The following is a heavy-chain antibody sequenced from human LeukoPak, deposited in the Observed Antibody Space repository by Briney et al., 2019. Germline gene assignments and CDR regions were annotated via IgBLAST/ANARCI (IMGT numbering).Heavy chain of an antibody. V-gene: IGHV3-30*02. Sequence: GGSLRLSCAASGFTFSSYGMHWVRQAPGKGLEWVTFIQYDGSNKYYADSVKGRFTISRDNSKNTVYLQMNGLRAEDTALYYCAKVKGKDGVRDAYDIWGQGTMVTVSS. CDR2: IQYDGSNK. D-gene: IGHD1-1*01. CDR3: AKVKGKDGVRDAYDI. CDR1: GFTFSSYG. J-gene: IGHJ3*02.